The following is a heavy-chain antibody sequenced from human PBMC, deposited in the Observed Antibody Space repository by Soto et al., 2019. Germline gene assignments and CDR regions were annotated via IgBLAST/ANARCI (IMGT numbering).Heavy chain of an antibody. CDR2: IWYDGSNK. D-gene: IGHD2-15*01. Sequence: GGSLRLSCAASGFTFSSYGMHWVRQAPGKGLEWVAVIWYDGSNKYYADSVKGRFTISRDNSKNTLYLQMNSLRAEDTAVYYCARVAYCSGGSCYSYYYYYMDVWGKGTTVTVSS. CDR1: GFTFSSYG. CDR3: ARVAYCSGGSCYSYYYYYMDV. V-gene: IGHV3-33*01. J-gene: IGHJ6*03.